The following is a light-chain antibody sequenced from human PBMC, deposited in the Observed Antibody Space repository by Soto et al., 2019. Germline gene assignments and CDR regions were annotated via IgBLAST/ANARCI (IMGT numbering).Light chain of an antibody. Sequence: EIVLTQSPATLSLSPGERATLYCRSSQSVSSYLAWYQQKPGQAPRLLIYDASNRATGIPARFSCSGSGTDFTLTISSLEPEDFAVYYCQQRSNWPPTFGQGTKVEI. CDR2: DAS. V-gene: IGKV3-11*01. J-gene: IGKJ1*01. CDR1: QSVSSY. CDR3: QQRSNWPPT.